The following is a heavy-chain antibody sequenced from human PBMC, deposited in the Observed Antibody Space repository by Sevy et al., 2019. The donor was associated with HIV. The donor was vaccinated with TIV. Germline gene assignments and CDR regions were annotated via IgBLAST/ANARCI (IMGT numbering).Heavy chain of an antibody. J-gene: IGHJ6*02. V-gene: IGHV3-7*03. D-gene: IGHD2-21*01. CDR3: ATDPGIALGGGWSSGGMDV. CDR2: INKDGSQR. Sequence: GESLKISCAGSGFSLRTSWMRWVRQAPGKGLEWVANINKDGSQRNHVEDVKGRFTISRDTAKNSVILQMSGLTTADTAIYYCATDPGIALGGGWSSGGMDVWGHGTKVTVSS. CDR1: GFSLRTSW.